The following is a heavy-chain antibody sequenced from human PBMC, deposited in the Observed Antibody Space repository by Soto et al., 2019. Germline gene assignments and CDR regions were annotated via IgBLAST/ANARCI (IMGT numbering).Heavy chain of an antibody. CDR1: GGSVRTGSYH. CDR3: ARIGWGGDS. J-gene: IGHJ4*02. V-gene: IGHV4-61*01. CDR2: IPNNGSP. Sequence: LSLTFSVSGGSVRTGSYHWSWIRQPPGKGLEWIGFIPNNGSPDYNPSLKSRVVVSIDRSKNQFSLKVNSVTAADTAVYFCARIGWGGDSWGQGTLVTVSS. D-gene: IGHD7-27*01.